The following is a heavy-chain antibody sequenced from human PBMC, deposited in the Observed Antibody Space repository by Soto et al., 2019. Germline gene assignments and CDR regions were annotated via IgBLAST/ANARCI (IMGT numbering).Heavy chain of an antibody. CDR1: GFTFSTHS. CDR2: INDKSNYI. Sequence: EVQLVESGGGLVKPGGSPRLSCAASGFTFSTHSMNWVRQAPGKGPEWVSSINDKSNYIFYADSVKGRFTISRDNAKNSLYLQMNSLRDDDTAVYYCATFPNYYGGWGQGTLVTVSA. J-gene: IGHJ4*02. V-gene: IGHV3-21*06. CDR3: ATFPNYYGG.